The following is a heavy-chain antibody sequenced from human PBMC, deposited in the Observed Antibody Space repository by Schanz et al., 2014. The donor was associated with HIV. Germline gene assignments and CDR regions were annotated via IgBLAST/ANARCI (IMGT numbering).Heavy chain of an antibody. D-gene: IGHD1-1*01. J-gene: IGHJ4*02. Sequence: VQLVESGGGLVQPGGSLRLSCAASGFTFSDYYMSWIRQAPGKGLEWVSYISDTGTTTYYADSVNGRFTISRDNAKNSMFLQMNSLRGEDTAVYYCATDGGLERAFGFWGQGTLVTVSS. CDR1: GFTFSDYY. V-gene: IGHV3-11*01. CDR3: ATDGGLERAFGF. CDR2: ISDTGTTT.